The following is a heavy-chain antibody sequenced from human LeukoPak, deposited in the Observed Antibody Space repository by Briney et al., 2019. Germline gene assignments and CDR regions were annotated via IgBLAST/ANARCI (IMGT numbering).Heavy chain of an antibody. D-gene: IGHD2-2*01. J-gene: IGHJ6*02. CDR3: ARDGRYCSSTSCYIDDYYYYGMDV. V-gene: IGHV3-20*01. Sequence: GGSLRLSCAASGFTFDDYGMSWVRQAPGKGLEWVSGINWNRGSTGYADSVKGRFTISRDNAKNSLYLQMNSLRAEDTALYHCARDGRYCSSTSCYIDDYYYYGMDVWGQGTTVTVSS. CDR1: GFTFDDYG. CDR2: INWNRGST.